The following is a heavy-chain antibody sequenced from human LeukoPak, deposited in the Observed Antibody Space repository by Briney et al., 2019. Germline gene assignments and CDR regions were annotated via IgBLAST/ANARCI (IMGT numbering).Heavy chain of an antibody. CDR3: ARGWDSSSSFDY. CDR2: IIPIFGTA. Sequence: GSSVKVSCKASGGTFSSYAISWVRQALGQGLEWMGGIIPIFGTANYAQKFQGRVTITTDESTSTAYMELSSLRSEDTAVYYCARGWDSSSSFDYWGQGTLVTVSS. V-gene: IGHV1-69*05. CDR1: GGTFSSYA. D-gene: IGHD6-6*01. J-gene: IGHJ4*02.